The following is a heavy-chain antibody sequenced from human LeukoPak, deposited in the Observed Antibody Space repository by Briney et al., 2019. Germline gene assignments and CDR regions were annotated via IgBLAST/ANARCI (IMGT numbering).Heavy chain of an antibody. CDR3: AKDRHYYGSGSYGVMDV. D-gene: IGHD3-10*01. CDR2: ISGSGGST. CDR1: GFTFSSYA. J-gene: IGHJ6*03. V-gene: IGHV3-23*01. Sequence: GGSLRLSCAASGFTFSSYAMSWVRQAPGKGLEWVSAISGSGGSTYYADSVKGRFTISRDNSKNTLYLQMNSLRAEDTAVYYCAKDRHYYGSGSYGVMDVWGKGTTVTISS.